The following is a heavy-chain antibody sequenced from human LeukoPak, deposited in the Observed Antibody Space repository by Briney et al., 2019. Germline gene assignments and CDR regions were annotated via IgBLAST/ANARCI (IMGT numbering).Heavy chain of an antibody. J-gene: IGHJ4*02. D-gene: IGHD6-13*01. CDR1: GGSISSYY. CDR3: ARVGYSSSWYVLYY. V-gene: IGHV4-59*01. Sequence: SETLSLTCTVSGGSISSYYWSWIRQPPGKGLEWIGYIYYSGSTNYNPSLKSRVTISVDTSKNQFSLKLSSVTAADTAVYYCARVGYSSSWYVLYYWGQGTLVTVSS. CDR2: IYYSGST.